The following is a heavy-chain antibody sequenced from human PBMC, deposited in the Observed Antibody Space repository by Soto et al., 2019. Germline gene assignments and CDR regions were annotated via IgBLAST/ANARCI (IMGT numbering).Heavy chain of an antibody. Sequence: SETLSLTCTVSGGSITSSQDYWDWIRQPPGKGLEWIGSIYYSSNLYYNPSLESRVTISVDTSKIQFSLRLNSVTAADTAIYYCARRSAGGNNWFDPWGQGTLVTVSS. CDR2: IYYSSNL. CDR1: GGSITSSQDY. J-gene: IGHJ5*02. CDR3: ARRSAGGNNWFDP. V-gene: IGHV4-39*01. D-gene: IGHD1-26*01.